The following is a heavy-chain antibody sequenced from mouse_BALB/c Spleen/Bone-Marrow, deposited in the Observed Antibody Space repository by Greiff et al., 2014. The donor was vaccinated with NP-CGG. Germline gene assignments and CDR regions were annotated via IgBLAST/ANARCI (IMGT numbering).Heavy chain of an antibody. Sequence: QVHVKQSGVELVKPGASVKLSCKASGYTFTSYWMHWVKQRPGQGLEWIGEIDPSDSYTKYNQNFKGKATLTVDESSSTAYMQLSSLTSEDSAVYYCARTYYDYDWFAYWGQGTLVTVSA. V-gene: IGHV1-69*02. CDR2: IDPSDSYT. CDR1: GYTFTSYW. J-gene: IGHJ3*01. CDR3: ARTYYDYDWFAY. D-gene: IGHD2-4*01.